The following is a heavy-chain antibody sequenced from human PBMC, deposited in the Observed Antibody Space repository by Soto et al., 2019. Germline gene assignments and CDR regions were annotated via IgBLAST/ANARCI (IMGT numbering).Heavy chain of an antibody. CDR2: IIPICGAT. V-gene: IGHV1-69*13. CDR3: ARDLGTGAHFDY. Sequence: SVKVSCKASGGTFSSYAISWVRQAPGQGLEWMGWIIPICGATNYAQKFQGWVTMTADASISTAYMELSRLRSDDTAVYYCARDLGTGAHFDYWGQGTLVTAPQ. J-gene: IGHJ4*02. CDR1: GGTFSSYA.